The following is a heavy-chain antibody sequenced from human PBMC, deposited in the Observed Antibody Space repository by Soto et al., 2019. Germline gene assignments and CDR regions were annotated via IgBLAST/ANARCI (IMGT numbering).Heavy chain of an antibody. CDR1: GYTFNSFW. CDR2: MFPWTSDT. V-gene: IGHV5-51*01. J-gene: IGHJ4*02. Sequence: GESLKISCQGSGYTFNSFWIGWVRQMPGEGLEWMGLMFPWTSDTRYIPSLQGHVRISVDRSTGTGYLQWNCLKASDTATYYCVTPRDGTTFFPHWGQGTPVTVSS. CDR3: VTPRDGTTFFPH. D-gene: IGHD1-7*01.